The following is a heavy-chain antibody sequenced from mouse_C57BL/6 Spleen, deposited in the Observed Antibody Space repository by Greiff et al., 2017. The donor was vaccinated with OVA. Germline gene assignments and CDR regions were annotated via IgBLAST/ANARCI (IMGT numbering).Heavy chain of an antibody. V-gene: IGHV5-17*01. CDR1: GFTFSDYG. CDR2: ISSGSSTI. D-gene: IGHD1-1*01. Sequence: EVHLVESGGGLVKPGGSLKLSCAASGFTFSDYGMHWVRQAPEKGLEWVAYISSGSSTIYYADTVKGRFTISRDNAKNTLFLQMTSLRSEDTAMYYCARDTTVVATPFAYWGQGTLVTVSA. J-gene: IGHJ3*01. CDR3: ARDTTVVATPFAY.